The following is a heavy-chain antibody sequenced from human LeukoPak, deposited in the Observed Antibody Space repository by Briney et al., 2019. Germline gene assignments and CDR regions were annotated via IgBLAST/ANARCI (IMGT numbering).Heavy chain of an antibody. CDR2: ISYDGSNK. CDR1: GFTFSSYA. Sequence: GGSLRLSCAASGFTFSSYAMHWVRQAPGKGLEWVAVISYDGSNKYYAESVKGRFTISRDNSKSTLYLQMNSLRGEDTAVYYCARAGGGYNYSWFDPWGQGTLVTVSS. CDR3: ARAGGGYNYSWFDP. V-gene: IGHV3-30-3*01. J-gene: IGHJ5*02. D-gene: IGHD5-24*01.